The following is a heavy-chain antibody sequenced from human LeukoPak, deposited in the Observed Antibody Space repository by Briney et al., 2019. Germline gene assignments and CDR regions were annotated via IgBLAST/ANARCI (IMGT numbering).Heavy chain of an antibody. Sequence: SETLSLTCTVSGGSISNYYWSWIRQPPGKGLEWIGYVFYSGSTNYNPSLKSRVTISVDTSKNEFSLKLSSVTAADTAVYYCARDPYYYGSGTNYYYYYMDVWGKGTTVTISS. CDR2: VFYSGST. CDR3: ARDPYYYGSGTNYYYYYMDV. CDR1: GGSISNYY. J-gene: IGHJ6*03. V-gene: IGHV4-59*12. D-gene: IGHD3-10*01.